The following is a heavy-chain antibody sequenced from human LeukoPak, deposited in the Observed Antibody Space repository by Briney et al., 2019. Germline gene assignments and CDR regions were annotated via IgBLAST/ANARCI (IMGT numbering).Heavy chain of an antibody. CDR1: GFTFSGSA. CDR2: ISYDGSNK. V-gene: IGHV3-30-3*01. J-gene: IGHJ4*02. CDR3: ARDHAREGASSVY. D-gene: IGHD3-16*01. Sequence: GGSLRLSCAASGFTFSGSAMHWVRQAPGKGLEWVAVISYDGSNKYYADSVKGRFTISRDNSKNTLYLQMNSLRAEDTAVYYCARDHAREGASSVYWGQGTLVTVSS.